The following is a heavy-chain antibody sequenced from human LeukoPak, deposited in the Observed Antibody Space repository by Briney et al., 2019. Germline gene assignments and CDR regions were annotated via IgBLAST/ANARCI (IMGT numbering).Heavy chain of an antibody. CDR1: GFSLSRYW. CDR3: AREFWYRFEI. Sequence: GGSLRLSCAASGFSLSRYWMSWVRQAPGKGLEFVAYISSDGTANYYADSVKGRFTISGDNAQNSVHLEITNLRAEDTAVYYCAREFWYRFEIWGQGTVVTVSS. D-gene: IGHD6-13*01. V-gene: IGHV3-48*04. J-gene: IGHJ4*02. CDR2: ISSDGTAN.